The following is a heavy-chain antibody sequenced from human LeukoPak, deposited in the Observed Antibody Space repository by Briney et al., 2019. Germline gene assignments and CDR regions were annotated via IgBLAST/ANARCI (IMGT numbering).Heavy chain of an antibody. V-gene: IGHV4-4*07. J-gene: IGHJ4*02. CDR3: ARGICSGGGCSAPGSFDY. D-gene: IGHD2-15*01. CDR2: IYTSGST. Sequence: PSETLSLTCTVPGGSISTYYWSWIRQPAGKGLEWIGRIYTSGSTNYNPTLKSRVTMSVDTSKNQFSLRLNSVTAADTAMYYCARGICSGGGCSAPGSFDYWGQGSLVTVSS. CDR1: GGSISTYY.